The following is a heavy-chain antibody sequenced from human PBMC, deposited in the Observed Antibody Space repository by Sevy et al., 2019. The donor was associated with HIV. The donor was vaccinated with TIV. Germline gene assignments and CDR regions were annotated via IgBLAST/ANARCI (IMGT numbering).Heavy chain of an antibody. V-gene: IGHV3-11*01. J-gene: IGHJ4*02. D-gene: IGHD6-19*01. Sequence: GGSLRLSCAGTGFTFSDYYMSWIRQSPGKGLEWVSYISSGSNGIYYAASVKGRFTIPRDNAKKSMYLQMNSLRAEDTAVYYCARDGEGVAGTGDFDYWGQGTLVTVSS. CDR2: ISSGSNGI. CDR3: ARDGEGVAGTGDFDY. CDR1: GFTFSDYY.